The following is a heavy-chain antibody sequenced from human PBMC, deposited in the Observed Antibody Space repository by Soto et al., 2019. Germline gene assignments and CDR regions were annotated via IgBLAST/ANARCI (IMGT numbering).Heavy chain of an antibody. Sequence: GGSLSLSCAASGFTLSSYSMNWVREAPGKRLDWVSYISRTSSAIYYADSVKGRFTISRDNANTLLFLQMNSLRDEDTAVYYCARDGGYSGYDIDYWGQGPLVTVSS. CDR2: ISRTSSAI. D-gene: IGHD5-12*01. J-gene: IGHJ4*02. CDR3: ARDGGYSGYDIDY. CDR1: GFTLSSYS. V-gene: IGHV3-48*02.